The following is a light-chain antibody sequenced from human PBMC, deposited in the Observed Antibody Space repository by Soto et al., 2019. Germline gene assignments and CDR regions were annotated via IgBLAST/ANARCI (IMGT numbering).Light chain of an antibody. Sequence: EIVLTQSPGTLSLSSGERATLSCRASQSVSSAYLAWYQHKPGQPPTLLIYAASSRVTGIPDRFSGSGSGTDFTLTISRLEPEDFAVYYCQQYGSSSTWTFGQGTKVEIK. V-gene: IGKV3-20*01. J-gene: IGKJ1*01. CDR3: QQYGSSSTWT. CDR2: AAS. CDR1: QSVSSAY.